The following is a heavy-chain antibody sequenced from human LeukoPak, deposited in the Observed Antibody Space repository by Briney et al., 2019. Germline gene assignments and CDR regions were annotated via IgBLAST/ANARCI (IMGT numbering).Heavy chain of an antibody. V-gene: IGHV1-2*02. D-gene: IGHD2-2*01. CDR2: MNPNSGGT. CDR3: AREDQLLSGIFWFDP. Sequence: GASVKVSCKASGYTFTSYDINWVRQATGQGLEWMGWMNPNSGGTNYAQKFQGRVTMTRDTSISTAYMELSRLRSDDTAVYYCAREDQLLSGIFWFDPWGQGTLVTVSS. J-gene: IGHJ5*02. CDR1: GYTFTSYD.